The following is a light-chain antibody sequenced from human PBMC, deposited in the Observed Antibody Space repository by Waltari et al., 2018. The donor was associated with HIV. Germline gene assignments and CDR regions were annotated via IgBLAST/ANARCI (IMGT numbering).Light chain of an antibody. J-gene: IGLJ3*02. CDR2: NSN. Sequence: QSVLPQPPSASGTPGQRVTISCSGGSSNIGSNTVIWYQQLPGTAPKLLIFNSNQRPSGVPDRFSGSKSGTSASLAISGLQSEDEADYYCAAWDDSLNGLWVFGAGTKVTVL. CDR3: AAWDDSLNGLWV. CDR1: SSNIGSNT. V-gene: IGLV1-44*01.